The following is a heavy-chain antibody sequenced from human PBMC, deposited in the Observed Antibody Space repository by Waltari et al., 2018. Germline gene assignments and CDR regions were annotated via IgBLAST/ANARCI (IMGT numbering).Heavy chain of an antibody. J-gene: IGHJ4*02. CDR1: GFRFPAYW. V-gene: IGHV3-74*01. CDR3: ARVEVGDYDFDY. CDR2: INNDGSSA. Sequence: EEQLVESGGGLVQPGECLSLSCAASGFRFPAYWLTWGRQAPGKGLVWFGRINNDGSSARYADSVKGRFTISRDNAKNTLYLQMNSLRAEDTAVYYCARVEVGDYDFDYWGQGTLVTVSS. D-gene: IGHD4-17*01.